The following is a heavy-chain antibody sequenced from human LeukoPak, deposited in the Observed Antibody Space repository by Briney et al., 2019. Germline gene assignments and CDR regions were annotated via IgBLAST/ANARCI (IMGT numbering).Heavy chain of an antibody. CDR2: IKEDGSEK. CDR1: GLTFSRFW. J-gene: IGHJ4*02. V-gene: IGHV3-7*01. Sequence: PGGSLRLSCAASGLTFSRFWMSLVRQAPGKGLEWVANIKEDGSEKYYVDSVKGRFTISRDNAKNSLYLQMNSLRAEDTAVYYCARDRGVPAAGTHLLYYFDYWGQGTLVTVSS. D-gene: IGHD2-2*01. CDR3: ARDRGVPAAGTHLLYYFDY.